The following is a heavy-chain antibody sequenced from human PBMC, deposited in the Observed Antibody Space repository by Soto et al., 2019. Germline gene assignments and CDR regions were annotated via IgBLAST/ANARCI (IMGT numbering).Heavy chain of an antibody. CDR1: GDSVSSNSAA. J-gene: IGHJ6*02. V-gene: IGHV6-1*01. Sequence: PSQTLSLTCAISGDSVSSNSAAWNWIRQSPSRGLEWLGRTYYRSKWYNDYAVSVKSRITINPDTSKNQFSLQLNSVTPEDTAVYYCARDLGVRTGQEGHYYSGMDVWGQGTTVTVSS. D-gene: IGHD1-1*01. CDR3: ARDLGVRTGQEGHYYSGMDV. CDR2: TYYRSKWYN.